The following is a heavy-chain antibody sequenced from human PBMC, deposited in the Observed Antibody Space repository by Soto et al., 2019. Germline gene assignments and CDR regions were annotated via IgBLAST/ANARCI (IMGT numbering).Heavy chain of an antibody. V-gene: IGHV4-30-4*01. J-gene: IGHJ4*02. Sequence: QVQLQESGPGLVKPSQILSLTCTVSGGSISSGDYYWSWIRQPPGKGLEWIGYIYYSGSTYYNPSLKSRVTISVDTSKNQFSLKLSSVTAADTAVHYCARVDFLLRDTAMAAFDYWGQGTLVTVSS. CDR3: ARVDFLLRDTAMAAFDY. CDR2: IYYSGST. CDR1: GGSISSGDYY. D-gene: IGHD5-18*01.